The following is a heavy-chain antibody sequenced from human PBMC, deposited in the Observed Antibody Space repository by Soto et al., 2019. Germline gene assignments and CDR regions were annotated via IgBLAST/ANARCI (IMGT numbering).Heavy chain of an antibody. D-gene: IGHD3-22*01. J-gene: IGHJ1*01. CDR2: IYSGGST. CDR1: GFTVSSNY. Sequence: EVQLVVSGGGLIQPGGSLRLSCAASGFTVSSNYMSWVRQAPGKGLEWVSVIYSGGSTYYADSVKGRFTISRDNSKNTLYLQMNSLRAEDTALYYCARDRVESGYPEYFQHWGQGTLVTVSS. CDR3: ARDRVESGYPEYFQH. V-gene: IGHV3-53*01.